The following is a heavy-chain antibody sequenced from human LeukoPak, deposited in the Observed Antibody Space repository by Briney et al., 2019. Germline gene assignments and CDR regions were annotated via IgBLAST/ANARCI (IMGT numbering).Heavy chain of an antibody. CDR1: GFTFSGSA. V-gene: IGHV3-73*01. CDR3: ALQRTLWQQVLDY. J-gene: IGHJ4*02. Sequence: GGSLRLSCAGSGFTFSGSAMHWVRLTSGKGLEWLGYIRTKTHKYATLYAASVKGRFTISRDDSKNTAYLQMNSLRAEDTAVYYCALQRTLWQQVLDYWGQGTLVTVSS. CDR2: IRTKTHKYAT. D-gene: IGHD6-13*01.